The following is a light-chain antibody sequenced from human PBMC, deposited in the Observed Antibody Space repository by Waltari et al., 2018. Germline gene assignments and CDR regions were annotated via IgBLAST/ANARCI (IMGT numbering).Light chain of an antibody. CDR3: QQYGSSPFT. Sequence: EIVLTQSPGTLSLSPGERATLSCRASQSVSSNYLGWYQQKPGQAPRLLIHGASSRATGIPDRFSGSGSGADFTLTISRLEPEDFAVYYCQQYGSSPFTFGQGTRLEIK. J-gene: IGKJ5*01. CDR2: GAS. V-gene: IGKV3-20*01. CDR1: QSVSSNY.